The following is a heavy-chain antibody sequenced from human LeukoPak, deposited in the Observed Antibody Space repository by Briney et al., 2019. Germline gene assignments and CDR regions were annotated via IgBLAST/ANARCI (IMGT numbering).Heavy chain of an antibody. Sequence: GGSLRRSCAASGFTFSSYAMHWVRQAPGKGLEWVVVISYDGSNKYYADSVKGRFTISRDNSKNTLYLQMNSLRAEDTAVYYCARDPPGYSSGWYYFDYWGQGTLVTVSS. CDR2: ISYDGSNK. V-gene: IGHV3-30-3*01. D-gene: IGHD6-19*01. J-gene: IGHJ4*02. CDR1: GFTFSSYA. CDR3: ARDPPGYSSGWYYFDY.